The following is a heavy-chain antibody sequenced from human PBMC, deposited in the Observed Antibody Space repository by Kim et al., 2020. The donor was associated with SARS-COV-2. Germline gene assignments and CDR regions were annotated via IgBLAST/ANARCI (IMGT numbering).Heavy chain of an antibody. J-gene: IGHJ6*02. CDR2: ISGSGGST. CDR3: AKEGGYDILTGYPLPSEDYGMDV. Sequence: GGSLRLSCAASGFTFSSYAMSWVRQAPGKGLEWVSAISGSGGSTYYADSVKGRFTISRDNSKNTLYLQMNSLRAEDTAVYYCAKEGGYDILTGYPLPSEDYGMDVWGQGTTVTVSS. CDR1: GFTFSSYA. V-gene: IGHV3-23*01. D-gene: IGHD3-9*01.